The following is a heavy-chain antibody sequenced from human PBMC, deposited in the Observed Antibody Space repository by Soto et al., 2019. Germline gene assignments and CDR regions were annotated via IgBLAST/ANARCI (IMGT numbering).Heavy chain of an antibody. V-gene: IGHV4-59*08. CDR1: GGSISSYY. Sequence: SETLSLTCTVAGGSISSYYWSWIRQPPGKGLEWIGYIYYSGSTNYNPSLKSRVTISVDTSKNQFSLKLSSVTAADTAVYYCARHAKVVVPAANNWFEPWGQGTLVTVSS. J-gene: IGHJ5*02. CDR3: ARHAKVVVPAANNWFEP. CDR2: IYYSGST. D-gene: IGHD2-2*01.